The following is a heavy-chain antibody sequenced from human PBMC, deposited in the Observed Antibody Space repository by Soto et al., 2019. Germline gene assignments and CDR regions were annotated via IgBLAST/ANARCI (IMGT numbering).Heavy chain of an antibody. CDR3: ARGKTNVYALDV. CDR2: IKGDGSST. J-gene: IGHJ6*02. CDR1: GFTFSSYW. V-gene: IGHV3-74*01. Sequence: EVQLVESGGDLVQPGGSLRLSCAASGFTFSSYWMHWVRQAPGKELVWVSRIKGDGSSTNSADSLQGRFTISRDNAKRTLYLQINSLRAEDTAVYYCARGKTNVYALDVWGQGTAVTVS.